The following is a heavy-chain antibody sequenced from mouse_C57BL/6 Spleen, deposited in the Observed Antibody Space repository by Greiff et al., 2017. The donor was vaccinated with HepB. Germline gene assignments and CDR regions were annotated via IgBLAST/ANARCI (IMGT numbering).Heavy chain of an antibody. CDR2: ISSGSSTI. V-gene: IGHV5-17*01. CDR1: GFTFSDYG. Sequence: DVKLVESGGGLVKPGGSLKLSCAASGFTFSDYGMHWVRQAPEKGLEWVAYISSGSSTIYYADTVKGRFTISRDNAKNTLFLPMTSLRSENTAMYYCARGAPYYAMDYWGQGTSVTVSS. CDR3: ARGAPYYAMDY. J-gene: IGHJ4*01.